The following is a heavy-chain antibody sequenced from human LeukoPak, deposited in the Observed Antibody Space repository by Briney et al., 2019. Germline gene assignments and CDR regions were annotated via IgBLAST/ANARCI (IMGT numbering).Heavy chain of an antibody. D-gene: IGHD2-21*02. V-gene: IGHV4-61*01. J-gene: IGHJ3*02. CDR1: GGSVSSGSYY. CDR2: IYYSGST. CDR3: ARGGGIYCGGDCYSRGDAFDI. Sequence: SETLSLTCTVSGGSVSSGSYYWSWIRQPPGKGLEWIGYIYYSGSTNYNPSLKGRVTISVDTSKNQFSLKLSSVTAADTAVYYCARGGGIYCGGDCYSRGDAFDIWGQGTMVTVSS.